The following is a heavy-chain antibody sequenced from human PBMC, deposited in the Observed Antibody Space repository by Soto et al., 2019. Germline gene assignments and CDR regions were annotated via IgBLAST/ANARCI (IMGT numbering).Heavy chain of an antibody. CDR1: GGTFSSYA. Sequence: GASVKVSCKASGGTFSSYAISWVRQAPGQGLEWMGGIIPIFGTANYAQKFQGRVTITADESTSTAYMELSSLRSEDTAVYYCAFSGYYGSGSYYNPLDYWGQGTLVTVSS. CDR3: AFSGYYGSGSYYNPLDY. D-gene: IGHD3-10*01. V-gene: IGHV1-69*13. J-gene: IGHJ4*02. CDR2: IIPIFGTA.